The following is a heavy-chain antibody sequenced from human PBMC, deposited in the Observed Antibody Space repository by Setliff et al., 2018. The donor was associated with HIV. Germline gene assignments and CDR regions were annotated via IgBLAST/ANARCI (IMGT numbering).Heavy chain of an antibody. CDR1: DYTFTTYW. CDR2: IYPEDSNI. Sequence: GESLKISCKAVDYTFTTYWIGWVRQMPGEGLEWMGIIYPEDSNIKYNPSFHNQVTISADKSISTAYLQVHNLKASDTATYYCARRDGRSLNAFEIWGPGTMVTVSS. CDR3: ARRDGRSLNAFEI. V-gene: IGHV5-51*01. J-gene: IGHJ3*02. D-gene: IGHD6-13*01.